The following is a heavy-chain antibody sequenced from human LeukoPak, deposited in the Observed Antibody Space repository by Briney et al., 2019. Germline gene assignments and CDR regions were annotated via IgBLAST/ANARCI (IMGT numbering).Heavy chain of an antibody. CDR3: ARDGGYYGSGSYDWFDP. Sequence: SETLSLTCTVSSGSISSYYWSWIRQPPGKGLEWIGYIYYSGSTNYNPSLKSRVTISVDTSKNQFSLKLSSVTAADTAVYYCARDGGYYGSGSYDWFDPWGQGTLVTVSS. J-gene: IGHJ5*02. CDR2: IYYSGST. V-gene: IGHV4-59*01. D-gene: IGHD3-10*01. CDR1: SGSISSYY.